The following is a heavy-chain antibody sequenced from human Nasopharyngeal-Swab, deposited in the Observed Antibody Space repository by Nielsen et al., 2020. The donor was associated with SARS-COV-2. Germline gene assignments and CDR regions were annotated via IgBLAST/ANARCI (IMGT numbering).Heavy chain of an antibody. D-gene: IGHD6-19*01. J-gene: IGHJ5*02. V-gene: IGHV3-11*01. CDR3: ARDGKDSSGWYFSSWFDP. CDR2: ISSSGSTI. Sequence: WIRQPPGKGLEWVPYISSSGSTIYYADSVKGRFTISRDNAKNSLYLQMNSLRAEDTAVYYCARDGKDSSGWYFSSWFDPWGQGTLVTVSS.